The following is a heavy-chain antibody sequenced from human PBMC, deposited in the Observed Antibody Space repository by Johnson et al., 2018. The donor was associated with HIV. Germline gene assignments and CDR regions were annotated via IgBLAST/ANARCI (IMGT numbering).Heavy chain of an antibody. CDR1: GFTFGSYA. V-gene: IGHV3-30*04. CDR2: ISYDGDNK. J-gene: IGHJ3*01. CDR3: ARVRRSGWFDNDAFDF. Sequence: QVQLVESGGGVVQPGRSLRLSCAASGFTFGSYALHWVRQAPGKGLEWVALISYDGDNKYSTDSVKGRFTISRDNSKNTVFLLLNSLRTEDTAVYYWARVRRSGWFDNDAFDFWGQGTMVTVSS. D-gene: IGHD6-19*01.